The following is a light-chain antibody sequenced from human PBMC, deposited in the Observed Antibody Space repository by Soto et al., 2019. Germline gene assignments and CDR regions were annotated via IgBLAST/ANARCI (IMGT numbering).Light chain of an antibody. CDR1: QSLSGW. CDR2: DTS. Sequence: DIQMTQSPSTLSASVGDRVTITCRASQSLSGWLAWYQQKPGKAPKLLIYDTSSLKSGVPSRFSGSGSGTEFSLSISSLQPDDFATYYCQQYNSYSRTFGQGTRWIS. V-gene: IGKV1-5*01. CDR3: QQYNSYSRT. J-gene: IGKJ1*01.